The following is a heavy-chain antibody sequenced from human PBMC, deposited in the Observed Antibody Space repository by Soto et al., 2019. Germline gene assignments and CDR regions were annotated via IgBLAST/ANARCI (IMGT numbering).Heavy chain of an antibody. Sequence: ASVKVSCKASGYTSTSYYMHWVRQAPGQGLEWMGIINPSGGRTSYAQKFQGRVTMTRDTSTSTVNIELSSLRSEDTAVYYCACDKATVTSYYYCYGMDVWGQGTTVTVSS. J-gene: IGHJ6*02. CDR3: ACDKATVTSYYYCYGMDV. V-gene: IGHV1-46*01. CDR1: GYTSTSYY. CDR2: INPSGGRT. D-gene: IGHD4-17*01.